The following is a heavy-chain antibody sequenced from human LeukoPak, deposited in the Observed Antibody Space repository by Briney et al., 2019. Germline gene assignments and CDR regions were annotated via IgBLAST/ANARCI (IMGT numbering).Heavy chain of an antibody. D-gene: IGHD5-24*01. Sequence: SGGSLRLSCAASGFTFDSCWMSWVRQAPGKGLEWVANIKQDGSEKYYVDSVKGRFTISRDNAKESLYLQMNSLRAEDTAVYYCARERDDYNFFDYWGQGTLVTVSS. J-gene: IGHJ4*02. CDR1: GFTFDSCW. CDR3: ARERDDYNFFDY. CDR2: IKQDGSEK. V-gene: IGHV3-7*04.